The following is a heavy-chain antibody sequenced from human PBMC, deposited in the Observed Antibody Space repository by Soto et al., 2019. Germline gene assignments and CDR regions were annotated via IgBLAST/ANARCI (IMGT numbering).Heavy chain of an antibody. V-gene: IGHV5-51*01. CDR1: GYSFTSYW. D-gene: IGHD3-9*01. CDR3: ARGPYYDILTGYPPYYYYYGMDV. Sequence: LGESLKISCKGSGYSFTSYWIGWVRQMPGKGLEWMGIIYPGDSDTRYSPSFQGQVTISADKSISTAYLQWSSLKASDTAMYYCARGPYYDILTGYPPYYYYYGMDVWGQGTTVTVS. J-gene: IGHJ6*02. CDR2: IYPGDSDT.